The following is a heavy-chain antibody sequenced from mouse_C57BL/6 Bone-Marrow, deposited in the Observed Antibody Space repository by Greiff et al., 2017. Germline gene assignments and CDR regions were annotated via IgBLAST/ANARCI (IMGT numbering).Heavy chain of an antibody. Sequence: VQLQQSGAELVRPGASVKLSCTASGFNIKDYYMHWVKQRPEQGLEWIGWIDPENGDTEYASKFQGKATITADTSSNTAYLQLSSLTSEDTAVYYCTTLTISEYYFDYWGQGTTLTVSS. CDR1: GFNIKDYY. CDR3: TTLTISEYYFDY. V-gene: IGHV14-4*01. J-gene: IGHJ2*01. CDR2: IDPENGDT.